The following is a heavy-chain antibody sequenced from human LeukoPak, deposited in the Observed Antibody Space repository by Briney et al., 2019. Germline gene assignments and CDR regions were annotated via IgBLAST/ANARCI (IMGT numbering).Heavy chain of an antibody. Sequence: NPSETLSLTCTVYSGSFSVYYWIWVRQPPGKGLEWIGEINHSGSTNYNPPLKSRVTISVDTSKNQFSLKMSSVTAADTAVYYCARGQLQSLDYWGQGTLVTVSS. D-gene: IGHD4-11*01. J-gene: IGHJ4*02. CDR1: SGSFSVYY. CDR2: INHSGST. V-gene: IGHV4-34*01. CDR3: ARGQLQSLDY.